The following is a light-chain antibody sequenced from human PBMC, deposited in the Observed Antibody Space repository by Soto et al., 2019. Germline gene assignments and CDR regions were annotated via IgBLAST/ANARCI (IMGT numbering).Light chain of an antibody. CDR1: SSDVGAFNY. CDR3: ASYTTSSTYV. CDR2: DVS. Sequence: QSVLTQPASVSGSPGQSIAISCTGTSSDVGAFNYVSWYQQHPGKAPKFMIFDVSSRPSGVSDRFSGSKSGNTASLTISGLQTEDEADYYCASYTTSSTYVFRTGTKLTVL. V-gene: IGLV2-14*03. J-gene: IGLJ1*01.